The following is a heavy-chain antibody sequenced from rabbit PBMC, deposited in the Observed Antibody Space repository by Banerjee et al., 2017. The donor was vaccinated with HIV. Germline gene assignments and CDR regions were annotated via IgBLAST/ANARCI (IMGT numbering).Heavy chain of an antibody. Sequence: QEQLEESGGDLVKPGASLTLTCTASGFSFSSSYYMCWVRQAPGKGLEWIACIYAGSSGRTYYASWAKGRFTISKTSSTTVTLQMTSLTAADTATYFCARGYASSSFVNLWGQGTLVTVS. J-gene: IGHJ4*01. CDR3: ARGYASSSFVNL. CDR2: IYAGSSGRT. V-gene: IGHV1S45*01. D-gene: IGHD8-1*01. CDR1: GFSFSSSYY.